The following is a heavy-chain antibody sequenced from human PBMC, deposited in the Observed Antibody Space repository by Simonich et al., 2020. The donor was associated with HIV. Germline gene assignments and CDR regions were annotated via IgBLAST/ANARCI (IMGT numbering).Heavy chain of an antibody. Sequence: QVQLVQSGSELKKPGASVKVSCKASGYTFTSFGITWVRQAPGQGLEWMGWISAHNGKTNYAQKFQDRVTMTTDTSTTTAHMEVRSLRSDDTAVYYCARLLGDYFDYWGQGTLVTVSS. J-gene: IGHJ4*02. CDR3: ARLLGDYFDY. CDR2: ISAHNGKT. CDR1: GYTFTSFG. V-gene: IGHV1-18*01. D-gene: IGHD3-16*01.